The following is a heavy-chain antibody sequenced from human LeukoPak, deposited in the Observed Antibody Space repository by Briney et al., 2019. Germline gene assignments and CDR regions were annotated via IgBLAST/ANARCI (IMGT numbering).Heavy chain of an antibody. CDR3: ARESGKFDY. Sequence: SCKASGYTFTGYYVHWVRQAPGKGLEWVSLISGDGVSTFYADSVKGRFSISRDNSKNSLSLEMNSLRTEDTAMYYCARESGKFDYWGQGTLVAVSS. CDR2: ISGDGVST. J-gene: IGHJ4*02. V-gene: IGHV3-43*02. CDR1: GYTFTGYY.